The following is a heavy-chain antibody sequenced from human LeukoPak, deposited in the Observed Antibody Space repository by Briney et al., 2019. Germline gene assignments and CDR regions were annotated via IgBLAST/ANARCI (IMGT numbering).Heavy chain of an antibody. V-gene: IGHV4-59*01. J-gene: IGHJ6*02. CDR2: IYYSGST. CDR3: ARDRSGDVLTGYYYYHGMDV. Sequence: SETLSLNCTGSGGSISNYYWSWIRQPPGKGLEWIVYIYYSGSTNYNPSLNSRVTISVDTSKKQFSLKLSSVAAADTAVYYCARDRSGDVLTGYYYYHGMDVWGQGTTVTVSS. CDR1: GGSISNYY. D-gene: IGHD3-9*01.